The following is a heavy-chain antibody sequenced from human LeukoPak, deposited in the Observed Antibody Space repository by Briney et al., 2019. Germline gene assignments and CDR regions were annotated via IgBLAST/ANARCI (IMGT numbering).Heavy chain of an antibody. Sequence: GGSLRLSCVASGFSLSNFQMYWVRQAPGKGLEWVSIISLDGSTEFHADSVKGRFTISRDTASNTMHLEMNNLRIEDTAVYYCMRDYMGWFDPWGQGSLVTVPS. J-gene: IGHJ5*02. D-gene: IGHD3-10*01. CDR3: MRDYMGWFDP. CDR1: GFSLSNFQ. CDR2: ISLDGSTE. V-gene: IGHV3-30-3*01.